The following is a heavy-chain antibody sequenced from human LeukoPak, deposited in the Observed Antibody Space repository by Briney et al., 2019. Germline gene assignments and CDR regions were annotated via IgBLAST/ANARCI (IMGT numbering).Heavy chain of an antibody. Sequence: SQTLSLTCDISGDSVSSNSVIWNWIRQSPSRGLEWLVRTYYKSKWYNDYATSVQSRITINSDTSRNQFSLQLNSVTPEDTAVYYCARDLHGSRGEFDYWGQGTLVTVSS. CDR1: GDSVSSNSVI. CDR3: ARDLHGSRGEFDY. CDR2: TYYKSKWYN. V-gene: IGHV6-1*01. D-gene: IGHD3-10*01. J-gene: IGHJ4*02.